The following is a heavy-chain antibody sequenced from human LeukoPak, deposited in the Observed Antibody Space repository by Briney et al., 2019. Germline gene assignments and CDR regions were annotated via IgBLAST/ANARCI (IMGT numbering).Heavy chain of an antibody. CDR2: INPNSGGT. CDR1: GYTFTGYY. J-gene: IGHJ4*02. D-gene: IGHD3-10*01. V-gene: IGHV1-2*02. Sequence: ASVKVSCKASGYTFTGYYMHWVRQAPGQGLEWMGWINPNSGGTNYAQKFQGRVTVTRDTSFSTAYMELSSLTSDDTAVYYCARIRISGSYYNYWGQGTLVTVSS. CDR3: ARIRISGSYYNY.